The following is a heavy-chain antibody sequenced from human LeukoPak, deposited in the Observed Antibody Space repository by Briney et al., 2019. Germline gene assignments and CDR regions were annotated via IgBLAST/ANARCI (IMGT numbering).Heavy chain of an antibody. Sequence: ASVKVSCKASGYTFTSYGFSWVRQAPGQGLEWMGWISAYNGNTRYAQNLQGRVTMSTDSSSSTTYMELRNLRSDDTAVYYCASNPPRTGDFSSWGQGALVTVSS. V-gene: IGHV1-18*01. J-gene: IGHJ5*02. CDR3: ASNPPRTGDFSS. D-gene: IGHD7-27*01. CDR1: GYTFTSYG. CDR2: ISAYNGNT.